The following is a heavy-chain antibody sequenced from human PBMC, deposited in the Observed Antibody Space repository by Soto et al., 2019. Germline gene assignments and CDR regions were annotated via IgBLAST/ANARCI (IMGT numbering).Heavy chain of an antibody. D-gene: IGHD3-10*01. V-gene: IGHV1-18*01. J-gene: IGHJ4*02. CDR2: NNPYNGSR. CDR1: GYAFSSYG. CDR3: ARDRLRGYDKGGFYS. Sequence: QVQLVQSGSELRKPGTSVNVSCEASGYAFSSYGIHWVRQAPGRGLEWMGWNNPYNGSRNYAPKYDARLIMTTLTCSNTVSVELRRLKSDGTAIYFCARDRLRGYDKGGFYSWGEGTLVTVSS.